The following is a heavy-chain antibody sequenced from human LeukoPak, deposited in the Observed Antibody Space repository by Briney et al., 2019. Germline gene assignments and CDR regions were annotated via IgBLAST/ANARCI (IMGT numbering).Heavy chain of an antibody. CDR2: INPNSGGT. J-gene: IGHJ4*02. CDR1: GYTFTGYY. CDR3: ASQPSGWELH. D-gene: IGHD1-26*01. V-gene: IGHV1-2*06. Sequence: GASVKVSCKASGYTFTGYYMHWVRQAPGRGLEWMGRINPNSGGTNYAQKFQGRVTMTRDTSISTAYMELSRLRSDDTAVYYCASQPSGWELHWGQGTLVTVSS.